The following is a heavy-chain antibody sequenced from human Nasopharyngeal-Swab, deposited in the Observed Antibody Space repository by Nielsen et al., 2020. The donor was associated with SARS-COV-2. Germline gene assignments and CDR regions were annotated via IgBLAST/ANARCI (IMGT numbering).Heavy chain of an antibody. CDR2: IKSKTDGGTT. V-gene: IGHV3-15*07. Sequence: GESLKISCAASGFTFSNAWMNWVRQAPGTGLEWVGRIKSKTDGGTTDYAAPVKGRFTVSRDDSKNTLYLQMNSLKTEDTAVYYCTTDFPSQYFYYYMDVWGKGTTVTVSS. J-gene: IGHJ6*03. CDR1: GFTFSNAW. CDR3: TTDFPSQYFYYYMDV.